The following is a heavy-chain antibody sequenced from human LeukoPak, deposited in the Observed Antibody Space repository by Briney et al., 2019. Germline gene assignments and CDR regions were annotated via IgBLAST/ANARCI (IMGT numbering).Heavy chain of an antibody. CDR3: AKDLAVSSNA. CDR1: GFTFSSSS. D-gene: IGHD6-19*01. Sequence: GGSLRLSCAASGFTFSSSSMNWVRQTPGKGLEWVSLIRSGCTYTYYADSVKGRFTISRDNAKNSLFLQMNSLRAEDTAVYYCAKDLAVSSNAWGQGTLVTVSS. V-gene: IGHV3-21*01. CDR2: IRSGCTYT. J-gene: IGHJ5*02.